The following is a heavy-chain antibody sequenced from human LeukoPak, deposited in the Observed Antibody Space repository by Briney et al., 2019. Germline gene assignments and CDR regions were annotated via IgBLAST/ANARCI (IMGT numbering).Heavy chain of an antibody. D-gene: IGHD1-14*01. Sequence: ASVKVSCKASGYTFTGYYIHWVRQAPGQGLEWMGWISAYNGNTNYAQKLQGRVTMTTDTSTSTAYMELRSLRSDDTAVYYCARGREPRNSYYYYYMDVWGKGTTVTVSS. CDR2: ISAYNGNT. J-gene: IGHJ6*03. CDR1: GYTFTGYY. V-gene: IGHV1-18*04. CDR3: ARGREPRNSYYYYYMDV.